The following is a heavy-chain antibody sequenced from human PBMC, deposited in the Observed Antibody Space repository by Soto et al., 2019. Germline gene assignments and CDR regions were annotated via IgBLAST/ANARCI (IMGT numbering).Heavy chain of an antibody. J-gene: IGHJ3*02. CDR2: IIPIFGTA. V-gene: IGHV1-69*01. Sequence: QVQLVQSGAEVQKPGSSVKVSCKASGGTFSSYAISWVRQAPGQGLEWMGGIIPIFGTANYAQKFQGRVTITADESTSTAYMELSSLRSEDTAVYYCARAPHYYGSGSYYMGAFDIWGQGTMVTVSS. D-gene: IGHD3-10*01. CDR1: GGTFSSYA. CDR3: ARAPHYYGSGSYYMGAFDI.